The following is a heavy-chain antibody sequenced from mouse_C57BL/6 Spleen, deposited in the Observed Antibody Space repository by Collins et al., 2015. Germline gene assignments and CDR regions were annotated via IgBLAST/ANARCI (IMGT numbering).Heavy chain of an antibody. J-gene: IGHJ4*01. CDR3: ARIFDGYPYAMDF. D-gene: IGHD2-3*01. CDR1: GYTFTSYW. Sequence: QVQLQQPGAELVMPGASVKLSCKASGYTFTSYWMHWVKQRPGQGLEWIGEIDPSDSYTNYNQKFKGKSTLTVDKSSSTAYMQLSSLTSEDSAVYFCARIFDGYPYAMDFWGQGTSVTVSS. V-gene: IGHV1-69*01. CDR2: IDPSDSYT.